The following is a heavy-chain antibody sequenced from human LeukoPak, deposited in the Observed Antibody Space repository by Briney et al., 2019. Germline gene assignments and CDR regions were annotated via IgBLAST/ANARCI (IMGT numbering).Heavy chain of an antibody. V-gene: IGHV3-48*01. CDR3: ARESSSRDFDY. Sequence: GGSLRLSCAASGFTFSSYSMNWVCQAPGKGLEWVSYISSSSSTIYYADSVKGRFTISRDNAKNSLYLQMNSLRAEDTAVYYCARESSSRDFDYWGQGTLVTVSS. CDR2: ISSSSSTI. D-gene: IGHD6-13*01. J-gene: IGHJ4*02. CDR1: GFTFSSYS.